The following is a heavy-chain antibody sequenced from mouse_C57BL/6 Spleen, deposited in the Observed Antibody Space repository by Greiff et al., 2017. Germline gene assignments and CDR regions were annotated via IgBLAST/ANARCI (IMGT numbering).Heavy chain of an antibody. D-gene: IGHD3-3*01. CDR3: ARQRDPTVPMDY. J-gene: IGHJ4*01. CDR2: ISSGGSYT. V-gene: IGHV5-6*01. Sequence: EVKLVESGGDLVKPGGSLKLSCAASGFTFSSYGMSWVRQTPDKRLEWVATISSGGSYTYYPDSVKGRFTISRDNAKNTLYLQMSSLKSEDTAMYYCARQRDPTVPMDYWGQGTSVTVSS. CDR1: GFTFSSYG.